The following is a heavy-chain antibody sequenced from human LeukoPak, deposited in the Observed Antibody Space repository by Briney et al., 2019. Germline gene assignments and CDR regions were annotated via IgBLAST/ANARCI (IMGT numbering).Heavy chain of an antibody. D-gene: IGHD6-19*01. CDR1: GYSISSGYY. CDR3: ARRAGSGWPTFDY. J-gene: IGHJ4*02. CDR2: IYHSGNS. Sequence: SETLSLTCAVSGYSISSGYYWGWVRQPPGKGLEWIGSIYHSGNSYYNSSLRSRVTISVDTSKNQFFLKVSSVTAADTAVYYCARRAGSGWPTFDYWGQGTLVTVSS. V-gene: IGHV4-38-2*01.